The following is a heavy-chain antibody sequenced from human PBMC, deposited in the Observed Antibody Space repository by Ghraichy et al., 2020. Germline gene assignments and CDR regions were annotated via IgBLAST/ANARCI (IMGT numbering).Heavy chain of an antibody. CDR1: GGTFSSYA. CDR2: IIPIFGTA. CDR3: ARDPVTHFTVTTPYYYGMDV. D-gene: IGHD4-11*01. Sequence: SVKVSCKASGGTFSSYAISWVRQAPGQGLEWMGGIIPIFGTANYAQKFQGRVTITADESTSTAYMELSSLRSEDTAVYYCARDPVTHFTVTTPYYYGMDVWGQGTTVTVSS. J-gene: IGHJ6*02. V-gene: IGHV1-69*13.